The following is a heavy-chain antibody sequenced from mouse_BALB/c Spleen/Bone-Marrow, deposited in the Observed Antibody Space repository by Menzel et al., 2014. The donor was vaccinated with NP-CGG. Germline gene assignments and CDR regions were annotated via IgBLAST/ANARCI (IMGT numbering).Heavy chain of an antibody. CDR2: IFPGSGNT. J-gene: IGHJ4*01. V-gene: IGHV1-66*01. CDR3: ARGGYGGGDYYAMDY. D-gene: IGHD2-14*01. CDR1: GYSFTSYY. Sequence: QVHVKQSGPELVKPGASVKISCKASGYSFTSYYIHWVKQRPGQGLEWIGWIFPGSGNTKYNEKFKGKATLTADTSSSTAYMQLSSLTSEDYAVYFCARGGYGGGDYYAMDYWGQGTSVTVSS.